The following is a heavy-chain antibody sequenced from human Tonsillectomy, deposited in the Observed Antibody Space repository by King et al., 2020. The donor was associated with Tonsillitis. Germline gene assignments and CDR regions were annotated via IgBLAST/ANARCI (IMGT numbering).Heavy chain of an antibody. J-gene: IGHJ2*01. Sequence: QLQESGPGLVKPSETLSLTCTVSGGSISSYYWSWIRQPPGKGLEWIGYIYYSGSTNYNPSLKSRVTISVDTSKNQFSLKLSSVTAADTAVSYCARRSITMFPWYFDLWGRGTLVTVSS. CDR2: IYYSGST. CDR3: ARRSITMFPWYFDL. D-gene: IGHD3-10*02. CDR1: GGSISSYY. V-gene: IGHV4-59*08.